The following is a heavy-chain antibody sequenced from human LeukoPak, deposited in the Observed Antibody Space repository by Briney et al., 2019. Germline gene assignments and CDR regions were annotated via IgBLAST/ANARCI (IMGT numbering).Heavy chain of an antibody. D-gene: IGHD4-23*01. J-gene: IGHJ3*02. CDR1: GLTLRPYL. CDR3: ASTSKVTSAMDI. CDR2: IYTAGNK. Sequence: PVGSVRLSRAGSGLTLRPYLFHGLGQPTAKGLAGVGVIYTAGNKYYPGCVQGRFTISRQNPKNSLYLQKNNVRAGDTPVYYCASTSKVTSAMDIWGQGTMVTAS. V-gene: IGHV3-13*04.